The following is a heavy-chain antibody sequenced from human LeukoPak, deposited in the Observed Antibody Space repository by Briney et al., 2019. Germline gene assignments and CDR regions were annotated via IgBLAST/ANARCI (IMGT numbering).Heavy chain of an antibody. Sequence: PSEXLSLTCAVSGYSISSGYHWAWSRQPPGKGLEWIGSMSHSGSTYYNPSLKRRVTISGDTAKKQFYVKVSTVSAADTAVYYCARHNVYDSSGDGRYYFDYWGQGTLVTVSS. CDR2: MSHSGST. J-gene: IGHJ4*02. CDR3: ARHNVYDSSGDGRYYFDY. D-gene: IGHD3-22*01. CDR1: GYSISSGYH. V-gene: IGHV4-38-2*01.